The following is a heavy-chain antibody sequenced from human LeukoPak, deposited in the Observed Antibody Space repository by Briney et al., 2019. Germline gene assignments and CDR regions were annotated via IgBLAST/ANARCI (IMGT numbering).Heavy chain of an antibody. CDR2: IRFDESNK. V-gene: IGHV3-30*02. D-gene: IGHD6-13*01. CDR1: GFTFSNFG. Sequence: GGSLRLSCAASGFTFSNFGMHWVRQAPGKGLEWVAFIRFDESNKYYADSVKGRFTISRDHSKKTLYLQMNSLRAEDTAVYYCAKDPRIAAASHWFDSWGQGTLVTVSS. J-gene: IGHJ5*01. CDR3: AKDPRIAAASHWFDS.